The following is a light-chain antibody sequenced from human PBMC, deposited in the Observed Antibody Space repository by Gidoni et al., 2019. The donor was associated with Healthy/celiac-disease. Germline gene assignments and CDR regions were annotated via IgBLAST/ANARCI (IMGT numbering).Light chain of an antibody. CDR1: QSVSSY. Sequence: EIGLTQSPAPLSLSPGDRATLSCRASQSVSSYLAGYQQKPGHAPSLLIYDASNRATGIPARFSGSGSWTDFTLTISSLGPEDFAVYYCRQRSNWPWTFGQGTKVEIK. CDR3: RQRSNWPWT. CDR2: DAS. V-gene: IGKV3-11*01. J-gene: IGKJ1*01.